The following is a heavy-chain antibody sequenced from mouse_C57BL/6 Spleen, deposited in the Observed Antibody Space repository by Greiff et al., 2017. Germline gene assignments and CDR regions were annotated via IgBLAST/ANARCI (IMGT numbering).Heavy chain of an antibody. CDR2: IYPGSGST. CDR1: GYTFTSYW. CDR3: ANYGSSYGVFDY. J-gene: IGHJ2*01. V-gene: IGHV1-55*01. Sequence: VQLQQPGAELVKPGASVKMSCKASGYTFTSYWITWVKQRPGQGLEWIGDIYPGSGSTNYNEKFKSKATLTVATSSRTAYMQLSSLTSEDSAVYYCANYGSSYGVFDYWGQGTTLTVSS. D-gene: IGHD1-1*01.